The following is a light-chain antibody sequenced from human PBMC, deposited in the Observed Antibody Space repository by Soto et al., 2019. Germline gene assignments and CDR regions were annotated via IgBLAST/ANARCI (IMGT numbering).Light chain of an antibody. J-gene: IGKJ5*01. CDR2: AAS. CDR1: QSMASY. Sequence: DIQMTQSPYSLSAFVGDRVTITCRASQSMASYLNWYQQKPGKAPKFLIYAASTLQSGVPSRFSGSGSGTDFTLTITSLQPEDFATYCCQQSSSTPITFGQGTRLEIK. V-gene: IGKV1-39*01. CDR3: QQSSSTPIT.